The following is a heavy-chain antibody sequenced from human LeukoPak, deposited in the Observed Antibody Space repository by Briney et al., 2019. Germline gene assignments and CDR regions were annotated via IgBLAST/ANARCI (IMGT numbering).Heavy chain of an antibody. CDR3: ARDPSEVPTAVNWFDP. J-gene: IGHJ5*02. CDR1: GFTFDTYT. V-gene: IGHV3-21*06. CDR2: ISSSSTHK. Sequence: GGSLRLSCAASGFTFDTYTMNWLRQAPGKGLEWDSSISSSSTHKYYADSVEGRFTISRDDAKNSIYLHMNSLRAEDTAVYYCARDPSEVPTAVNWFDPWGQGTLVTVSS. D-gene: IGHD2-2*01.